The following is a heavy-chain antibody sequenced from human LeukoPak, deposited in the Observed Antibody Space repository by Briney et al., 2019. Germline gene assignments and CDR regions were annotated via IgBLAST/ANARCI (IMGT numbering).Heavy chain of an antibody. D-gene: IGHD5-18*01. CDR3: ARDRGYSYGSGFDY. CDR1: GGSISSYY. V-gene: IGHV4-59*01. J-gene: IGHJ4*02. Sequence: PSETLSLTCTVSGGSISSYYWSWIRQPPGKGLEWIGYIYYSGSTNYNPSLKSRVTISVDTSKNQFSLKLSSVTAADTAVYYCARDRGYSYGSGFDYWGQGTLVTVSS. CDR2: IYYSGST.